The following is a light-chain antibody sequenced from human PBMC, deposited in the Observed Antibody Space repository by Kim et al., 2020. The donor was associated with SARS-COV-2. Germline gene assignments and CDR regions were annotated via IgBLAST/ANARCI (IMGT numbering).Light chain of an antibody. CDR2: EDT. J-gene: IGLJ3*02. V-gene: IGLV3-1*01. Sequence: SYELTQPPSVSVSPGQTASITCSGDKLGNKYVSWYQQKAGQSPVLVIHEDTQRPSGIPERFSGSNSGNTATLTISGTQAMDEGDYYCQAWDSNTWVFGGGTQLPV. CDR1: KLGNKY. CDR3: QAWDSNTWV.